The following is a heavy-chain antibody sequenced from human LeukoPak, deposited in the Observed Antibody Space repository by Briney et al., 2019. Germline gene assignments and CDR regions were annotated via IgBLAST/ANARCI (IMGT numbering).Heavy chain of an antibody. J-gene: IGHJ4*02. Sequence: ASVTASCRASGYTFTSYGMHWVRQAPGQRLEWMGWINAGTGSTKFSQKFQGRVTITRDTSASTAYMELSSLRSEDTAVYYCARDQEAFDYWGQGTLVTVSS. CDR2: INAGTGST. V-gene: IGHV1-3*01. CDR1: GYTFTSYG. CDR3: ARDQEAFDY.